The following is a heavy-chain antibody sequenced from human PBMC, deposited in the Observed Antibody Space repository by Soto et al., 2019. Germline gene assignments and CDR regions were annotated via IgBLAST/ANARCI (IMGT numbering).Heavy chain of an antibody. CDR3: ATVVGLGRYYFDV. Sequence: VNVYCKVSGYTNTELSMHRVRQKNGRGLEGMGGFDPEDGETVDAQKCEGRVTMTEDASTDTAFLEVENLRAEDTAVYFCATVVGLGRYYFDVWGQGSLVTVS. V-gene: IGHV1-24*01. J-gene: IGHJ4*02. D-gene: IGHD3-9*01. CDR2: FDPEDGET. CDR1: GYTNTELS.